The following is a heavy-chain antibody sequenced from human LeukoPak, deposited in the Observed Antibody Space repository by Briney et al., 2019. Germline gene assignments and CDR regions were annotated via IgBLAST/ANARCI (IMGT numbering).Heavy chain of an antibody. V-gene: IGHV4-39*07. CDR2: IYYSGST. Sequence: SETLSLTCTVSGGSISSSSYYWGWIRQPPGKGLEWIGSIYYSGSTYYNPSLKSRVTISVDTSKNQFSLKLSSVTAADTAVYYCERDPSIAAAGEFDYWGQGTLVTVSS. CDR1: GGSISSSSYY. J-gene: IGHJ4*02. CDR3: ERDPSIAAAGEFDY. D-gene: IGHD6-13*01.